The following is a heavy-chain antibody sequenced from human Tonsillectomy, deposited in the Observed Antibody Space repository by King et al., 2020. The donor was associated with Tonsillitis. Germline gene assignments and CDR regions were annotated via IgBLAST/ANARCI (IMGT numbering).Heavy chain of an antibody. Sequence: HVQLVQSGAEVKKPGASVKISCKASGYTFSNYAVHWVRQAPGQRLEWMGWTNAGNGNTVYSQKFQGRITIIRDTSAGTAYMELSRLRSEDTAVYYCARVRGVSGGTRYYGMDVWGQGTTVTVSS. CDR1: GYTFSNYA. CDR3: ARVRGVSGGTRYYGMDV. D-gene: IGHD3-10*01. V-gene: IGHV1-3*01. CDR2: TNAGNGNT. J-gene: IGHJ6*02.